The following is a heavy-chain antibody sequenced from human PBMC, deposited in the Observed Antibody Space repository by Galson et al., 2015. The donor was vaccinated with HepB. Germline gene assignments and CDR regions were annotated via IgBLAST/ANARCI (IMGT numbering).Heavy chain of an antibody. Sequence: SLRLSCAASGFTFSSYSMNWVRQAPGKGLEWVSSISSSSSYIYYAGSVKGRFTISRDNAKNSLYLQMNSLRAEDTAVYYCASFSSGFFYFDYWGQGTLVTVSS. V-gene: IGHV3-21*01. D-gene: IGHD6-19*01. CDR3: ASFSSGFFYFDY. CDR2: ISSSSSYI. CDR1: GFTFSSYS. J-gene: IGHJ4*02.